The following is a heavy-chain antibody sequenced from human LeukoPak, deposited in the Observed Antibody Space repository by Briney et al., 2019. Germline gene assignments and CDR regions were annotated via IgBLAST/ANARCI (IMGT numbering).Heavy chain of an antibody. D-gene: IGHD2-2*02. CDR1: GYSISSGYY. Sequence: SETLSLTCTVSGYSISSGYYWGWIRQPPGKGLEWIGSIYHSGTTYYNPSLKSRVTISVDTSKNQFSLKLSSVTAADTAVYYCARRPYCSSTSCYTGIDYWGQGTLVTVSS. CDR2: IYHSGTT. J-gene: IGHJ4*02. CDR3: ARRPYCSSTSCYTGIDY. V-gene: IGHV4-38-2*02.